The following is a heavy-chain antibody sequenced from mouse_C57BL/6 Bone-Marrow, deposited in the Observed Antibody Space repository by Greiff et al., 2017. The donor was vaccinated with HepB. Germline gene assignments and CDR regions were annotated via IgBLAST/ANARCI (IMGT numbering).Heavy chain of an antibody. CDR3: ARGRDDSLAWFAY. Sequence: EVMLVESGGGLVKPGGSLKLSCAASGFTFSSYAMSWVRQTPEKRLEWVATISDGGSYTYYPDNVKGRFPLSRDNAKNNLYLQMSHLKSEDTAMYYGARGRDDSLAWFAYWGQGTLVTVSA. CDR1: GFTFSSYA. J-gene: IGHJ3*01. CDR2: ISDGGSYT. V-gene: IGHV5-4*03. D-gene: IGHD2-4*01.